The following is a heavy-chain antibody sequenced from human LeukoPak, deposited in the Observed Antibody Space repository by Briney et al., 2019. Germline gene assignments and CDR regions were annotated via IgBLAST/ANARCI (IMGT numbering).Heavy chain of an antibody. CDR2: IYHSGST. D-gene: IGHD6-19*01. Sequence: KSSETVSLTCTVSGYSISSGYYWGWVRQPPGKGLEWIGSIYHSGSTYYNPSLKSRVTISVDTSKNQFSLKLSSVTAADTAVYYCARRSSGWYYFDYWGQGTLVTVSS. CDR1: GYSISSGYY. J-gene: IGHJ4*02. CDR3: ARRSSGWYYFDY. V-gene: IGHV4-38-2*02.